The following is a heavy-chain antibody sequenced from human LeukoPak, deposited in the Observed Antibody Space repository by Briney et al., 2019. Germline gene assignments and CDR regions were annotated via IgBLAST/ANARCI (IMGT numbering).Heavy chain of an antibody. CDR2: ISYDGSNK. CDR1: GFTFSSYA. V-gene: IGHV3-30-3*01. J-gene: IGHJ5*02. CDR3: ARALTVATVIT. D-gene: IGHD5-12*01. Sequence: GGSLRLSCAASGFTFSSYAMHWVRQAPGKGLEWVAVISYDGSNKYYADSVKGRFTISRDNSKNTLYLQMNSLRAGDTAVYYCARALTVATVITWGQGTLVTVSS.